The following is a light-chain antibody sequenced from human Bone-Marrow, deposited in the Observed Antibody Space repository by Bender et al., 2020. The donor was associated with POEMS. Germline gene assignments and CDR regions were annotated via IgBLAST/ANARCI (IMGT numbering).Light chain of an antibody. V-gene: IGLV2-23*02. CDR3: CSYAGSSTWV. Sequence: QSALTQPPSASGSLGQSITISCTGTSSDVGSYNLVSWYQQHPGKAPKLMIYEVSKRPSGVSNGFSGSKSGNTASLTISGLQPEDEADYYCCSYAGSSTWVFGGGTKLTVL. CDR1: SSDVGSYNL. CDR2: EVS. J-gene: IGLJ3*02.